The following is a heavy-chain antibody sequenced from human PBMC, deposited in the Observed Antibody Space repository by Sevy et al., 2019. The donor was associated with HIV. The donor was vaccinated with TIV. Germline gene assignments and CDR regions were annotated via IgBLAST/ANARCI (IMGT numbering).Heavy chain of an antibody. D-gene: IGHD1-26*01. V-gene: IGHV3-7*01. Sequence: GGSLRLSCAASGFTFTNYWMTWVRQAPGKGLEWVANIKPDGSAKYYADSVSGRFTISRDNAKNSLFLQMDSLRAEDTAMYYCSRGLLEGWGQGTLVTVSS. CDR2: IKPDGSAK. J-gene: IGHJ4*02. CDR1: GFTFTNYW. CDR3: SRGLLEG.